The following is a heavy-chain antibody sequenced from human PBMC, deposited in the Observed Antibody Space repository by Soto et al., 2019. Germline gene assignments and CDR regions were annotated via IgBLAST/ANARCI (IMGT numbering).Heavy chain of an antibody. J-gene: IGHJ4*02. CDR2: ISAYNGNT. Sequence: ASVKVSCKASGYTFTSDGISWVRQAPGQGLEWMGWISAYNGNTNYAQKLQGRVTMTTDTSTSTAYMELRSLRSDDTAVYYCARDFSSSGYYPTPFDYWGQGTLVTVSS. V-gene: IGHV1-18*01. D-gene: IGHD3-22*01. CDR3: ARDFSSSGYYPTPFDY. CDR1: GYTFTSDG.